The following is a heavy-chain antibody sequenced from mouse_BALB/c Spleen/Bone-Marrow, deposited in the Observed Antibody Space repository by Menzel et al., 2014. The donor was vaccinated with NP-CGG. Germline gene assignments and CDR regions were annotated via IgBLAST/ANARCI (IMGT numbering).Heavy chain of an antibody. J-gene: IGHJ2*01. Sequence: QVQLQQSGAELVRPGSSVKISCKASGYAFSAYLMNWVKQRPGQGLEWIGQIYPGDGDTNYNGKFKGKATLTADKSSSTAYMQLSSLTSEDSAVYFCTRSTATFDYWGQGTTLTVSS. CDR2: IYPGDGDT. CDR1: GYAFSAYL. V-gene: IGHV1-80*01. CDR3: TRSTATFDY. D-gene: IGHD1-2*01.